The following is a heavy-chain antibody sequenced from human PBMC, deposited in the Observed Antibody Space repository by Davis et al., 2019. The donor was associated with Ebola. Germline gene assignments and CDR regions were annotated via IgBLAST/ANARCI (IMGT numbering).Heavy chain of an antibody. V-gene: IGHV3-7*01. CDR1: GFTSSNYW. D-gene: IGHD4-23*01. CDR3: VRDAGWQRLDN. CDR2: IKEDGSQK. Sequence: PGGSLRLSCAASGFTSSNYWMTWVRQAPGKGLEWVAHIKEDGSQKYCVDSVRGRFTISRDKAKSSLSLQMNSRRVEDTAVYYCVRDAGWQRLDNWGQGTLVTVSS. J-gene: IGHJ4*02.